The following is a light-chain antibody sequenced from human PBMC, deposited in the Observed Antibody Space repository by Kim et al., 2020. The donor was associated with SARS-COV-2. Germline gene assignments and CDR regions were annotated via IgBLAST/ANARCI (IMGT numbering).Light chain of an antibody. V-gene: IGLV3-21*04. CDR1: NIGSKS. CDR2: YDS. Sequence: APGKTARITCGGKNIGSKSVHGYQQKPGQAPVLVIYYDSDRPSGIPERFSGSNSGNTATLTISRVEAGDEADYYCQVWDSSSDHVVFGGGTKLTVL. CDR3: QVWDSSSDHVV. J-gene: IGLJ2*01.